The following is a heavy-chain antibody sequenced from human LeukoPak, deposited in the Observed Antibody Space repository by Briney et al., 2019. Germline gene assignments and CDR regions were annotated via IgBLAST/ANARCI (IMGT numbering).Heavy chain of an antibody. CDR2: ITNTAVPT. D-gene: IGHD3-10*01. J-gene: IGHJ4*02. CDR3: VKGQTYYGSGSYKPH. Sequence: GGSLRLSCSASGFTFTTYAMTWVRQAPGKGLEWVSTITNTAVPTYYADSVKGRFTISRDNSKNNLYLQMNRLTVEDTAVYYCVKGQTYYGSGSYKPHWGQGTLVTVSS. V-gene: IGHV3-23*01. CDR1: GFTFTTYA.